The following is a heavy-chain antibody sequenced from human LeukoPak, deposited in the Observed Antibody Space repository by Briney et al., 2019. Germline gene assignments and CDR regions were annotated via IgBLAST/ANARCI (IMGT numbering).Heavy chain of an antibody. V-gene: IGHV4-30-4*08. Sequence: PSETLSLTCTVSGGSISSGDYYWRWIRQPPGKGLEWIGYIYYSGSTYYNPSLKSRVTISVDTSKNQFSLKLSSVTAADTAVYYCARGDYDFWSGYKNSDYWGQGTLVTVSS. CDR3: ARGDYDFWSGYKNSDY. J-gene: IGHJ4*02. CDR1: GGSISSGDYY. D-gene: IGHD3-3*01. CDR2: IYYSGST.